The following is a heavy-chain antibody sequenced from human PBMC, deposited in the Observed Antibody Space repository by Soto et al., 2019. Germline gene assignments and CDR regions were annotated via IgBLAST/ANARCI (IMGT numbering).Heavy chain of an antibody. CDR1: GYTFTSYG. D-gene: IGHD6-19*01. Sequence: ASVKVSCKASGYTFTSYGISWVRQAPGQGLEWMGWISAYNGNTNYAQKLQGRVTMTTDTSTSTAYMELRSLRSDDTAVYYCARRKSSSGWYGHWGYWGQETLVTVSS. CDR2: ISAYNGNT. V-gene: IGHV1-18*01. J-gene: IGHJ4*02. CDR3: ARRKSSSGWYGHWGY.